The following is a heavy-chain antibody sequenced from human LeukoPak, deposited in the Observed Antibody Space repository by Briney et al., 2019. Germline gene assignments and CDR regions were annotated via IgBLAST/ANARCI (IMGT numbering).Heavy chain of an antibody. D-gene: IGHD3-3*01. CDR3: ARVGYDFWDAFDI. CDR2: ISYDGSNK. J-gene: IGHJ3*02. CDR1: GFTFSSYG. V-gene: IGHV3-30*03. Sequence: GGSLRLSCAASGFTFSSYGMHWVRQAPGKGLEWVAVISYDGSNKYYADSVKGRFTISRDNSKNTLYLQMNSLRAEDTAVYYCARVGYDFWDAFDIWGQGTMVTVSS.